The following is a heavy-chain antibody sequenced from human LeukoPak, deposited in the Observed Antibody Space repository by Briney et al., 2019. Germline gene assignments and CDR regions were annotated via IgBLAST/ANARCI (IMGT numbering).Heavy chain of an antibody. CDR2: IYHSGST. CDR1: GYSISSGYY. CDR3: ARVPQLWYSSSPKGSCWFDP. Sequence: SETLSLTCAVSGYSISSGYYWGWIRQPPGKGLEWIGSIYHSGSTYYNPSLKSRVTISVDTSKNQFSLKLSSVTAADTAVYYCARVPQLWYSSSPKGSCWFDPWGQGTLVTVPS. D-gene: IGHD6-13*01. J-gene: IGHJ5*02. V-gene: IGHV4-38-2*01.